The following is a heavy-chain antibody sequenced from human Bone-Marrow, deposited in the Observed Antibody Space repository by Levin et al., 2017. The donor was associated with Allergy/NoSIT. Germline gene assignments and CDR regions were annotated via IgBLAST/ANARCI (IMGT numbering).Heavy chain of an antibody. CDR1: GYTLTELS. D-gene: IGHD2-2*02. J-gene: IGHJ5*02. CDR2: FDPEDGET. V-gene: IGHV1-24*01. CDR3: ATGQLGYCSSTSCYNNWFDP. Sequence: PGGSLRLSCKVSGYTLTELSMHWVRQAPGNGLEWMGGFDPEDGETIYAQKFQGRVTMTEDTSTDTAYMELSSLRSEDTAVYYCATGQLGYCSSTSCYNNWFDPWGQGTLVTVSS.